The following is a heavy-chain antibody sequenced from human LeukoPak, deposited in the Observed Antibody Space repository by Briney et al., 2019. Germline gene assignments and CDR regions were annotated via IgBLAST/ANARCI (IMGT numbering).Heavy chain of an antibody. CDR3: ARDYYYSSGPPRFDP. V-gene: IGHV1-2*02. CDR1: GYTFTGYY. Sequence: ASVKVSCKASGYTFTGYYMHWVRQAPGQGLEWMGWINPNSGGTNYAQKFQGRVTMTRDTSISTAYMELSRLRSDDTAVYYCARDYYYSSGPPRFDPSGQGTLVTVSS. J-gene: IGHJ5*02. CDR2: INPNSGGT. D-gene: IGHD3-22*01.